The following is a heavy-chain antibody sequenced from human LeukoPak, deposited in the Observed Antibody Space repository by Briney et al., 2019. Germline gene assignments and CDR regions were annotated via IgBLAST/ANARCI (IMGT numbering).Heavy chain of an antibody. V-gene: IGHV1-69*13. CDR1: GGTFSSYA. J-gene: IGHJ5*02. CDR3: ARGHTYDIDFNGAYYYDSSGYRVWWFDP. CDR2: IIPIFGTA. Sequence: SVQVSCKASGGTFSSYAISWVRQAPGQGLEWMGGIIPIFGTANYAQKFQGRVTITADESTSTAYMELSSLRSEDTSVYYCARGHTYDIDFNGAYYYDSSGYRVWWFDPWGQGTLVTASS. D-gene: IGHD3-22*01.